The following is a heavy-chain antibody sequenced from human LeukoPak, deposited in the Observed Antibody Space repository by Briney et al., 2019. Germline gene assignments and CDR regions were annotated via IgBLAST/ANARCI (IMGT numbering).Heavy chain of an antibody. CDR2: IKQDGSEK. V-gene: IGHV3-7*01. CDR3: ARVRIVGASHDAFDI. J-gene: IGHJ3*02. Sequence: GGSLGLSCAASGFTFSSYWMSWVRQAPGKGLEWVANIKQDGSEKYYVDSVKGRFTISRDNAKNSLYLQMNSLRAEDTAVYYCARVRIVGASHDAFDIWGQGTMVTVSS. CDR1: GFTFSSYW. D-gene: IGHD1-26*01.